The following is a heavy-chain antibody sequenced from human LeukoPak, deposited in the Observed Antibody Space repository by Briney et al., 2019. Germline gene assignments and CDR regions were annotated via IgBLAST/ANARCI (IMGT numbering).Heavy chain of an antibody. Sequence: GGSLRLSCAASGFTFSSYAMSWVRQAPGKGLEWVANIKQDGSEKYYVDSVKGRFTISRDNAKNSLYLQMNSLRAEDTAVYYCAKTYDFWSGYLYYGMDVWGQGTTVTVSS. V-gene: IGHV3-7*01. D-gene: IGHD3-3*01. CDR1: GFTFSSYA. CDR3: AKTYDFWSGYLYYGMDV. J-gene: IGHJ6*02. CDR2: IKQDGSEK.